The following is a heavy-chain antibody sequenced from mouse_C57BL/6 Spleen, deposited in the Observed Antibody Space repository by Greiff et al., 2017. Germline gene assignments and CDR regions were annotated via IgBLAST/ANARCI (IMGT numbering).Heavy chain of an antibody. V-gene: IGHV5-16*01. J-gene: IGHJ4*01. CDR1: GFTFSDYS. D-gene: IGHD2-5*01. CDR2: INYDGGST. CDR3: ARDSNYDAMDY. Sequence: EVKLVESEGGLVQPGSSMKLSCTASGFTFSDYSMAWVRQVPEKGLEWVANINYDGGSTYYLDSLKSRFIISRDNATNILYLQMSSLKSEDTATYYCARDSNYDAMDYWGQGTSVTVSS.